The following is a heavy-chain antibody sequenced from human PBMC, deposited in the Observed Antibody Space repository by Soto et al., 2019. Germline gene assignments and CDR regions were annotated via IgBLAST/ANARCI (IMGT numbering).Heavy chain of an antibody. V-gene: IGHV4-61*01. J-gene: IGHJ2*01. CDR1: GGSVSSGSYY. D-gene: IGHD3-22*01. CDR3: ARAMSHDYYDSSGYYSGWYFDL. Sequence: LSLTCTVSGGSVSSGSYYWSWIRQPPGKGLEWIGYIYYSGSTNYTASLKSRVTISVDTSKNQFSLKLSSVTAADTAVYYCARAMSHDYYDSSGYYSGWYFDLWGRGTLVPVSS. CDR2: IYYSGST.